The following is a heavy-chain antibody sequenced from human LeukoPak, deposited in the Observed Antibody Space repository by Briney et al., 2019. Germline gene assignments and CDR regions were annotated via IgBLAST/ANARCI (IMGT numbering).Heavy chain of an antibody. D-gene: IGHD1-7*01. CDR3: ARGGGSYNWNSNFDY. CDR1: GFTVSSHY. CDR2: LYSGGNT. J-gene: IGHJ4*02. V-gene: IGHV3-66*02. Sequence: GGSLRLSCAASGFTVSSHYMTWVRQAPGKGLEWVPVLYSGGNTYYADSVKGRFTISRDNSKNTVSLQMNGLRAEDTALYYCARGGGSYNWNSNFDYWGQGTLVTVSS.